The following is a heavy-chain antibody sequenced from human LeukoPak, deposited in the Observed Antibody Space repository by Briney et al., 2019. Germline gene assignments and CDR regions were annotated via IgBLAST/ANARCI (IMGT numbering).Heavy chain of an antibody. Sequence: SETLSLTCTVSGGSISSYYWSWIRQPPGKGLEWIGYIYYSGSTNYNPSLKSRVTISVDTSKNQFSLRLSSVTAADTAVYYCARDFKVDGSSGYYAFDIWGQGTMVTVSS. V-gene: IGHV4-59*01. J-gene: IGHJ3*02. CDR2: IYYSGST. CDR1: GGSISSYY. D-gene: IGHD3-22*01. CDR3: ARDFKVDGSSGYYAFDI.